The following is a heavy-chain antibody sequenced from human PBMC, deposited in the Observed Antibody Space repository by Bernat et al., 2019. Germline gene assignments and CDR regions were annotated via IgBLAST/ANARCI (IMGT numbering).Heavy chain of an antibody. Sequence: QGELVQSGTEMKKLGASVRVSCKAPGFIFTSNGFAWVRQAPGQGLEWMGRVSAYNGDTQYAQKFQGRVLMTTDSSTTTAYMELKNLRSDDTAVYFCATTSVSIYWYFDLWGRGTLVTVSS. CDR2: VSAYNGDT. J-gene: IGHJ2*01. D-gene: IGHD4-4*01. CDR1: GFIFTSNG. V-gene: IGHV1-18*01. CDR3: ATTSVSIYWYFDL.